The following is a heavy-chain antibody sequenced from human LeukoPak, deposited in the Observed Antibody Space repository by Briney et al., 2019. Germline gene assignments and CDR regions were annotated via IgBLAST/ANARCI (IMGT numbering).Heavy chain of an antibody. CDR1: GGSISSGGYY. V-gene: IGHV4-31*03. D-gene: IGHD6-13*01. J-gene: IGHJ6*02. CDR2: IYYNGST. CDR3: ASLSLIAAAHYYYGMDV. Sequence: SETLSLTCTVSGGSISSGGYYWSWIRQHPGKGLEWIGYIYYNGSTYYNPSLKSRVTISVDTSKNQFSLKLSSVTAADTAVYYCASLSLIAAAHYYYGMDVWGQGTTVTVSS.